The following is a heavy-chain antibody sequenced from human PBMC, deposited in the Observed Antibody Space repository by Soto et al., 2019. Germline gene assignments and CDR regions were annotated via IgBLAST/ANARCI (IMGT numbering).Heavy chain of an antibody. Sequence: SVNVSCKDSGGLFSSYAISWVRPAPGQGLEWMGGIIPVFGTTNYEQKFQDRLTITADESSNTAYMDLSSLKSEDTAIYYCARGGSGYVLCNEFWGRVTVVTVSS. V-gene: IGHV1-69*13. CDR3: ARGGSGYVLCNEF. CDR1: GGLFSSYA. D-gene: IGHD3-22*01. J-gene: IGHJ4*02. CDR2: IIPVFGTT.